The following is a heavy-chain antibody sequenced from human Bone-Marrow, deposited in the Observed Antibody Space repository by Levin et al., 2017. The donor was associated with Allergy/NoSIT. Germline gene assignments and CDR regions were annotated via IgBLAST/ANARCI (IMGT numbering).Heavy chain of an antibody. V-gene: IGHV7-4-1*02. Sequence: GGSLRLSCKASGYIFTNYAITWVRQAPGQGLEWMGWINTNTGKPMYAQGFTGRFVFSLDNSVSPAFLQISSLKAEDTAMYYCARDCTLSWFDPWGQGTLVIVSS. J-gene: IGHJ5*02. CDR3: ARDCTLSWFDP. CDR2: INTNTGKP. CDR1: GYIFTNYA.